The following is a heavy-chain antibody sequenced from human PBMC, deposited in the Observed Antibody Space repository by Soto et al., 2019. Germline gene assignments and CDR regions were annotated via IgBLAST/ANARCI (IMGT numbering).Heavy chain of an antibody. J-gene: IGHJ5*01. CDR1: GYTFTSYA. CDR3: ARGVGSGSYYNQYNWFDP. Sequence: ASVKVSCKASGYTFTSYAMHWVRQAPGQRLEWMGWISAYNDNTKYAQKLQGRVTMTTDTSTSTAYMELRSLRSDDTAVYYCARGVGSGSYYNQYNWFDPWGQGTLVTVSS. CDR2: ISAYNDNT. V-gene: IGHV1-18*01. D-gene: IGHD3-10*01.